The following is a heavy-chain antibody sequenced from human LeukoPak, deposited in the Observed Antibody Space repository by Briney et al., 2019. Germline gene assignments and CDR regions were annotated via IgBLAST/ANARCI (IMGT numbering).Heavy chain of an antibody. CDR2: VSRTGGI. J-gene: IGHJ4*02. CDR3: ARGNGWKLHDY. V-gene: IGHV4-4*07. Sequence: SETLSLTCTVSDLAVTTSYWSWIRQPVGKGLEWIGRVSRTGGILYNSSFRGRFTLSVDTSNNRFSLAVSAVTATDTAVYYCARGNGWKLHDYWGQGIQVTVSS. CDR1: DLAVTTSY. D-gene: IGHD5-24*01.